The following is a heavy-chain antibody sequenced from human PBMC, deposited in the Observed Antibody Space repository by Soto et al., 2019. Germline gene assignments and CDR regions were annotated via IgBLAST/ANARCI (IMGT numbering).Heavy chain of an antibody. J-gene: IGHJ4*02. CDR2: IYWDDDK. Sequence: QITLKESGPTLVKPTQTLTLTCTFSGFSLSTSGVGVGWIRQPPGKALEWLALIYWDDDKRYSPSLKSRLTITKDTPKHHVVLTITNMDPVDTATYYYAHTWMVFLPGYLGQGTLVTVSS. CDR1: GFSLSTSGVG. CDR3: AHTWMVFLPGY. V-gene: IGHV2-5*02. D-gene: IGHD2-8*01.